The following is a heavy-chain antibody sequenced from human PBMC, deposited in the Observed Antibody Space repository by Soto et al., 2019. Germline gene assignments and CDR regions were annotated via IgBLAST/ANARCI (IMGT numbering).Heavy chain of an antibody. CDR1: GFTFNTHW. CDR2: IYFDGITT. J-gene: IGHJ4*02. D-gene: IGHD1-26*01. V-gene: IGHV3-74*01. CDR3: ARGGAMGVDY. Sequence: SGFTFNTHWMHWVRQAPGKGLVWVSRIYFDGITTNYADSVKGRLTVSRDNAKNTVYLHVNTLRDEDTAVYYCARGGAMGVDYWGQGTLVTVSS.